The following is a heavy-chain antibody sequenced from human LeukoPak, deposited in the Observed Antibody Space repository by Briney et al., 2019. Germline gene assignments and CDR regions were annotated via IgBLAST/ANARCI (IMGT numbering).Heavy chain of an antibody. CDR2: INTDGSST. Sequence: GGSLRLSCAASGFTFSSYWMHWVRQTPGKGLVWVSRINTDGSSTSYADSVKGRFTISRGNAKNTLYLQMNSLRAEDTAVYYCARVVVVAVGDLDAFDIWSQGTMVTVSS. CDR3: ARVVVVAVGDLDAFDI. J-gene: IGHJ3*02. CDR1: GFTFSSYW. D-gene: IGHD2-15*01. V-gene: IGHV3-74*01.